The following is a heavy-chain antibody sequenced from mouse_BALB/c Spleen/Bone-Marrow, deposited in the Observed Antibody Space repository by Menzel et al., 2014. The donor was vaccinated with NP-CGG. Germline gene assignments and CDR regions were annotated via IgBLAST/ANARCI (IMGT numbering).Heavy chain of an antibody. CDR2: IRLKSNNYAT. D-gene: IGHD1-1*01. CDR3: ARRIYYGYYFDY. Sequence: EVKLVESGGGLVQPGGSMKLSCVASGFTFSNYWMNWVRQSPEKGLEWVAEIRLKSNNYATDYAESAKGRFSISRDDSKSSVYLQMNNLRAEDTGIYYCARRIYYGYYFDYWGQGTTLTVSS. J-gene: IGHJ2*01. CDR1: GFTFSNYW. V-gene: IGHV6-6*02.